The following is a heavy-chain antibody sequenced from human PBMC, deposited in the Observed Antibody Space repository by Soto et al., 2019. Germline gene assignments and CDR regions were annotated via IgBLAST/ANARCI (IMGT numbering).Heavy chain of an antibody. CDR3: ARDSYYYEHRNLGPAAFDT. D-gene: IGHD3-22*01. V-gene: IGHV4-59*01. CDR2: IYFSGSS. Sequence: SETLSLTCSVSGGSITSFYWSWIRQAPGQGLEWIGHIYFSGSSNYNPSFKSRVTLSGDTSKNHFSLKLTSVTAADTAVYYCARDSYYYEHRNLGPAAFDTWGQGTLV. CDR1: GGSITSFY. J-gene: IGHJ3*02.